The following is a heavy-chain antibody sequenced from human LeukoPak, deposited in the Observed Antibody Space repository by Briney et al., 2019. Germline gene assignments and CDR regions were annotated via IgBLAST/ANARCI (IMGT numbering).Heavy chain of an antibody. CDR2: IRSKANNYAT. D-gene: IGHD4-23*01. CDR3: TRRYGANSWWFDP. CDR1: GLIFSGSA. Sequence: GRSLRLSCAASGLIFSGSAMHWVRQASGKGLEWVGRIRSKANNYATAYAASVKGRFTISRDDSKNTAYLQMNSLKTEDTAVYYCTRRYGANSWWFDPWGQGTLVTVSS. V-gene: IGHV3-73*01. J-gene: IGHJ5*02.